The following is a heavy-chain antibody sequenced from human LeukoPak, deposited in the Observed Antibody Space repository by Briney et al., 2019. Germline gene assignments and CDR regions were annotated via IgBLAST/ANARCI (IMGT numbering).Heavy chain of an antibody. V-gene: IGHV3-23*01. CDR1: GFTFSSYA. Sequence: GGSLRLSCAASGFTFSSYAMSWVRQAPGKGLEWVSAISGSGGSTYYADSVKGRFTISRDNSKNTLYLQMNSLRAEDTAVYYCAKEPVTYYDILTGYETPYYFDYWGQGTLVTVSS. J-gene: IGHJ4*02. D-gene: IGHD3-9*01. CDR2: ISGSGGST. CDR3: AKEPVTYYDILTGYETPYYFDY.